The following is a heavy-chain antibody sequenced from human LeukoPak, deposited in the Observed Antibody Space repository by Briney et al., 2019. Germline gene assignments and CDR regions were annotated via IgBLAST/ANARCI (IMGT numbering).Heavy chain of an antibody. J-gene: IGHJ4*02. D-gene: IGHD4-11*01. CDR2: TYYRSKWLS. CDR3: ARKGTVTTPFDY. CDR1: GDSVSSDSAA. V-gene: IGHV6-1*01. Sequence: SQTLSLTCAISGDSVSSDSAAWDWIRQSPSRGLEWLGRTYYRSKWLSDFALSVKSRMTINADTSKNQFSLQLTSVTPEDTAVYYCARKGTVTTPFDYWGQGILVTVSS.